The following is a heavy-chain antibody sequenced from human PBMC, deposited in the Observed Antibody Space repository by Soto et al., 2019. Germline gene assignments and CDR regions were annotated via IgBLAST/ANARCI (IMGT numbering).Heavy chain of an antibody. CDR1: GFSISSSSY. CDR3: ARGGSLDY. Sequence: PAETLSLTCAVSGFSISSSSYWGWIRQTPEMGLEWIGSIYHSGDTYYNPSLESRVTMSVDTSKNQFSLKLSSVTAADTAVYYCARGGSLDYWGPGTPVTVSS. CDR2: IYHSGDT. D-gene: IGHD3-16*01. V-gene: IGHV4-38-2*01. J-gene: IGHJ4*02.